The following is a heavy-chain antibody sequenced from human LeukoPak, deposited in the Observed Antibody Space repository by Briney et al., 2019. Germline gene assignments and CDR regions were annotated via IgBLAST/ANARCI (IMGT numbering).Heavy chain of an antibody. CDR1: GDSTASGYY. CDR2: IYYSGST. Sequence: PSETLSLTCTVSGDSTASGYYGGWIRQAPGKGLEWIGSIYYSGSTYYNPSLKSRVTISVDTSKNQFSLKLSSVTAADTAVYYCARDSLYHSSGYYYVSHWGQGTLVTVSS. D-gene: IGHD3-22*01. CDR3: ARDSLYHSSGYYYVSH. V-gene: IGHV4-38-2*02. J-gene: IGHJ4*02.